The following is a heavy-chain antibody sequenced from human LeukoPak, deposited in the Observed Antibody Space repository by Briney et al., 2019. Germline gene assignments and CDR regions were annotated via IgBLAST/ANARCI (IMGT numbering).Heavy chain of an antibody. V-gene: IGHV3-74*03. Sequence: GGSLRLSCAASGFIFSTYWMHWVRQAPGKGLVWVSRINSDGSSTKYADSVKGRFTISRDNAKNTLYLQMNSLSAEDTAVYYCTRATSGAFDIWGQGTMVTVSP. J-gene: IGHJ3*02. D-gene: IGHD7-27*01. CDR3: TRATSGAFDI. CDR1: GFIFSTYW. CDR2: INSDGSST.